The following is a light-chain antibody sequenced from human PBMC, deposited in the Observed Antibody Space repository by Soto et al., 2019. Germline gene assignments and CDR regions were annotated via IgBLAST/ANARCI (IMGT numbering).Light chain of an antibody. J-gene: IGKJ5*01. CDR3: QQYYSYPLLT. CDR2: AAS. V-gene: IGKV1-16*01. CDR1: PDISNF. Sequence: IQMTQSPSSLSASVGDRVTITCLASPDISNFLNWYQQKPGKAPKLLIYAASTLQSGVPSRFSGSGSGTDFTLTISCLQSEDFATYYCQQYYSYPLLTFGGGTRLEI.